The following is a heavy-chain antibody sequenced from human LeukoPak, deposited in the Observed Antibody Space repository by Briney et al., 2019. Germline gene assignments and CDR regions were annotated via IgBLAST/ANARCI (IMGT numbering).Heavy chain of an antibody. J-gene: IGHJ4*02. CDR1: GGSFSGYY. CDR2: INHSGST. Sequence: SETLSLTCAVYGGSFSGYYWSWIRQPPGKGLEWIGEINHSGSTNYNPSLKSRVTISVDTSKNQFSLKLSSVTAADTAVYYCARGLLGMVTATRSYFDYWGQGTLVTVSS. CDR3: ARGLLGMVTATRSYFDY. D-gene: IGHD2-21*02. V-gene: IGHV4-34*01.